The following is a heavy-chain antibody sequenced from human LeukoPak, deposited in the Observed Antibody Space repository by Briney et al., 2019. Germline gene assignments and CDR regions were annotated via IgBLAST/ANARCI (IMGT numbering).Heavy chain of an antibody. V-gene: IGHV1-69*05. CDR3: ARGPSGYHNT. CDR2: IIPIFGTA. Sequence: ASVKVSCKASGGTFSSYAISWVRQAPGQGLEWMGGIIPIFGTANYAQKFQGRVTMTRDMSTSTVYMELSSLRSEDTAVYYCARGPSGYHNTGGQGTLVTVSS. J-gene: IGHJ4*02. D-gene: IGHD5-12*01. CDR1: GGTFSSYA.